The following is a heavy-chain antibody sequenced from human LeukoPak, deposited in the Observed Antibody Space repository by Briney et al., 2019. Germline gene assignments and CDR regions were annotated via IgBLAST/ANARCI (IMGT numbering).Heavy chain of an antibody. CDR3: SRDREQKLVWSWFDP. CDR1: GFNFSSYA. Sequence: GGSLRLSCAASGFNFSSYALHWVRQAPGKGLEWVAVTSSDGSKTYYARSVKGRFTISRDTSESTAYLQMNSLRPEDTAVYYCSRDREQKLVWSWFDPWGQETLVTVS. D-gene: IGHD6-13*01. V-gene: IGHV3-30*04. CDR2: TSSDGSKT. J-gene: IGHJ5*02.